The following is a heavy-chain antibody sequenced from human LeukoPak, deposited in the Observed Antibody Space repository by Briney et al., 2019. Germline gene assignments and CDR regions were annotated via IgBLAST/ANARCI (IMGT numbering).Heavy chain of an antibody. CDR1: GYTFTSYY. V-gene: IGHV1-46*01. D-gene: IGHD4-17*01. Sequence: ASVKVSCKASGYTFTSYYMHWVRQAPGQGLEWMGIINPSGGSTSYAQKFQGRVTMTRDTSTSTVYMELSSLRSEDTAVYYCATNHSDYGDYAVMDVWGQGTTVTASS. CDR2: INPSGGST. J-gene: IGHJ6*02. CDR3: ATNHSDYGDYAVMDV.